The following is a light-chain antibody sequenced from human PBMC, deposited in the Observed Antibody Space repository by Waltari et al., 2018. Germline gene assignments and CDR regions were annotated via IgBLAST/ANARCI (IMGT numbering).Light chain of an antibody. J-gene: IGLJ2*01. CDR1: SSDVGGYNY. V-gene: IGLV2-8*01. CDR2: DVT. Sequence: QSALTQPPSASGSPGQSVTISCTGTSSDVGGYNYVSWYQQYPGKAPKLMIYDVTKRPPGVPDRFSGSKSGNTASLTVSGLQAEDEADYYCSSYAGSNIVIFGGGTKLTVL. CDR3: SSYAGSNIVI.